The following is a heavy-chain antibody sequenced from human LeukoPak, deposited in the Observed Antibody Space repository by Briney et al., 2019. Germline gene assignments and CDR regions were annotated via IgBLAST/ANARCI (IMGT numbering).Heavy chain of an antibody. Sequence: PGGSLRLSCAASGFTFSSYSMNWVRQAPGKGLEWVSYISSSSSTIYYADSVKGRFTISRDNAKNSLYLQMNSLRDEDTAVYYCARGYYDSSGYYAAAPTFDYWGQGTLVTVSS. CDR1: GFTFSSYS. D-gene: IGHD3-22*01. J-gene: IGHJ4*02. CDR2: ISSSSSTI. V-gene: IGHV3-48*02. CDR3: ARGYYDSSGYYAAAPTFDY.